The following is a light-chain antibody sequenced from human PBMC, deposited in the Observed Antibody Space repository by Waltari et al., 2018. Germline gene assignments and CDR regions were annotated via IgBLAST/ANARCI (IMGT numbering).Light chain of an antibody. J-gene: IGKJ1*01. V-gene: IGKV4-1*01. CDR3: QQYYSARRT. CDR2: WAS. Sequence: DIVMTQSPDSLALSLGERASINCRSNQSVLNNSNKKNSLAWYQQKPGQPPRLLIYWASTRESGVPDRFSGSGSGTDFALTINSLQAEDVAVYYCQQYYSARRTFGQGTKVEV. CDR1: QSVLNNSNKKNS.